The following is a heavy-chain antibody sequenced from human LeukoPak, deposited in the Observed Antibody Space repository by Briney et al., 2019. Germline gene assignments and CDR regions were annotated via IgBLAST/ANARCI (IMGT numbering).Heavy chain of an antibody. V-gene: IGHV1-69*13. Sequence: SVKVSCKASGGTFSSYAISWVRQAPGQGLEWMGGIIPIFGTANYAQTFQGRVTITADESTSTAYMELSSLRSEDTAVYYCAGGALPIAVAGTNWFDPWGQGTLVTVSS. CDR1: GGTFSSYA. CDR2: IIPIFGTA. CDR3: AGGALPIAVAGTNWFDP. J-gene: IGHJ5*02. D-gene: IGHD6-19*01.